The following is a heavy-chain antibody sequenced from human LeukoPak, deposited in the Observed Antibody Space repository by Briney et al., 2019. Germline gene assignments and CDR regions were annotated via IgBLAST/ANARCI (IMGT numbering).Heavy chain of an antibody. CDR3: ARDPGGLDY. D-gene: IGHD4-23*01. V-gene: IGHV3-21*01. CDR2: ISSSSSYI. J-gene: IGHJ4*02. Sequence: PGGSLRLSCAASGFTFSSYSMNWVGQAPGKGLEWVSSISSSSSYIYYADPVKGRFTISRDNAKNSLYLQMNSLRAEDTAVYYCARDPGGLDYWGQGTLVTVSS. CDR1: GFTFSSYS.